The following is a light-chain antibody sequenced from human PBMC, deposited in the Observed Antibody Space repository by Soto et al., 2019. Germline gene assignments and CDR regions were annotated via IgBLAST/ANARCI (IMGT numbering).Light chain of an antibody. CDR1: SSDVGGYKH. J-gene: IGLJ1*01. Sequence: SALTQPASVSGSTGQSIAISCTGTSSDVGGYKHVSWYQHHPGKAPKLMIYEVSNRPSGVSNRFSGSKSGYTASLTISGLQAEDEADYYCNSQRSSGTRVFGTGTKVTVL. V-gene: IGLV2-14*01. CDR3: NSQRSSGTRV. CDR2: EVS.